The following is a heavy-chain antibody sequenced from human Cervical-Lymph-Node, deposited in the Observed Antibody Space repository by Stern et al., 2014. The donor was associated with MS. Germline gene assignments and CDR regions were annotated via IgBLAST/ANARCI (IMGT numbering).Heavy chain of an antibody. V-gene: IGHV3-30*18. D-gene: IGHD6-19*01. J-gene: IGHJ4*02. CDR2: ISPDGSKK. Sequence: VQLVESGGGVVQPGRSLRLSCEGSGFTFSTYGMHWVRQAPGKGLEWVALISPDGSKKYYVESVKGRFTISRDNSKNAMYVHMNSLRDEDTAVYYCAKDRGSGWSLDYWGQGTLVIVSS. CDR1: GFTFSTYG. CDR3: AKDRGSGWSLDY.